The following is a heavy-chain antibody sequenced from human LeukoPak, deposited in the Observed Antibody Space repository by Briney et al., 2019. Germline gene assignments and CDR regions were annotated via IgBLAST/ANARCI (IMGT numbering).Heavy chain of an antibody. CDR3: ARQVPTAEFDY. CDR1: GFTFSSYW. V-gene: IGHV3-7*01. D-gene: IGHD2-2*01. CDR2: IKEDGGEK. Sequence: GGSLRLSCAASGFTFSSYWMTWVRQTPGKGLEWVANIKEDGGEKYYVDSVKGRFTISRDNAKNSLYLQMNSLRVEDTAVYYCARQVPTAEFDYWGQGTLVTVSS. J-gene: IGHJ4*02.